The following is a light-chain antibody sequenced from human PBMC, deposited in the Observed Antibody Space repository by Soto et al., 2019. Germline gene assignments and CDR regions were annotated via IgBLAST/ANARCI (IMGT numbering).Light chain of an antibody. CDR1: QSVSGN. J-gene: IGKJ5*01. V-gene: IGKV3-15*01. CDR2: GAS. CDR3: QQYNYRPPA. Sequence: ERVMTQSPATLSVSPGERAALSCRASQSVSGNLAWYQQTPGQAPRLLIYGASTRATGIPARFSGSGFGTEFTLTISSLKSEDFGFYYCQQYNYRPPAFGQGTRLEIK.